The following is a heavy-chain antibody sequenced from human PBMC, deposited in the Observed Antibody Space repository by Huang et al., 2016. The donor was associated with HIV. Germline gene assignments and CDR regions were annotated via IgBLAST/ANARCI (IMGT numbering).Heavy chain of an antibody. V-gene: IGHV1-24*01. Sequence: QVQLVQSGAEVKKSGASVKVSCKVSGYTLTELSIHWVRQAPGKGLEWMGGFAPENGETNYAHNFQGRVTMTEDTSTDTADMELNSLRSEDTAVYYCATGFDTYYDIWGQGTMVIASS. CDR2: FAPENGET. CDR1: GYTLTELS. D-gene: IGHD2-21*01. J-gene: IGHJ3*02. CDR3: ATGFDTYYDI.